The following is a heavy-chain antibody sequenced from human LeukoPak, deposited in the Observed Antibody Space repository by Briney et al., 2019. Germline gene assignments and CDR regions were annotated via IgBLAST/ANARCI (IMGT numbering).Heavy chain of an antibody. CDR1: GGSFSGYY. D-gene: IGHD2-2*01. CDR2: INHSGST. J-gene: IGHJ4*02. Sequence: SETLSLTCAVYGGSFSGYYWSWIRQPPGKGLEWIGEINHSGSTNYNPSLKSRVTISVDTSKNQFSLKLSSVTAADTAVYYCARRPSYCSSTSCYFYWGQGTLVTVSS. CDR3: ARRPSYCSSTSCYFY. V-gene: IGHV4-34*01.